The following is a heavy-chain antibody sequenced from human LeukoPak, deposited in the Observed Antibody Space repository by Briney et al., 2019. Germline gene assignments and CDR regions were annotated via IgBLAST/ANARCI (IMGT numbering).Heavy chain of an antibody. J-gene: IGHJ4*02. CDR1: GGSISSGDYY. D-gene: IGHD5-12*01. Sequence: SETLSLTCTVSGGSISSGDYYWSWIRQPPGKGLEWIGYIYYSGSTYYNPSLKSRVTISVDTSKNQFSLKLSSVTAADTAVYYCAGTQNSGSDLGPFDYWGQGTLVTVSS. CDR2: IYYSGST. V-gene: IGHV4-30-4*01. CDR3: AGTQNSGSDLGPFDY.